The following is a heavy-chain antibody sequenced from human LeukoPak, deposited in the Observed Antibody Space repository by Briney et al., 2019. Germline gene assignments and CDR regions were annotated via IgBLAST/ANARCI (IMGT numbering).Heavy chain of an antibody. CDR2: IYYSGST. CDR1: GDSISSSSYF. Sequence: SETLSLTCTVSGDSISSSSYFWGWIRQPPGKGLEWIATIYYSGSTYYNPSLKSRVTISVDTSKNQFSLRLSSVTAADTAVYYCARLGYQLLKSYFDYWGQGTLVTVSS. D-gene: IGHD2-2*01. J-gene: IGHJ4*02. V-gene: IGHV4-39*01. CDR3: ARLGYQLLKSYFDY.